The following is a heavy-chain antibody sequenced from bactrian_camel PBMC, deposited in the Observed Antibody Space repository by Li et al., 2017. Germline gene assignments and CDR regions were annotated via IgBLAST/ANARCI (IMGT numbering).Heavy chain of an antibody. Sequence: VQLVESGGGSVQAGETLKLTCTTSGLTFDDTNMGWYRRARGDECEWVAMIDSDGSTKYAASVKGRFIISQDSGKKEVYLQMNSLKPEDTAVYSCGTSEWGFITPRCKGEGQGTQVTVS. V-gene: IGHV3S53*01. D-gene: IGHD3*01. J-gene: IGHJ4*01. CDR1: GLTFDDTN. CDR2: IDSDGST.